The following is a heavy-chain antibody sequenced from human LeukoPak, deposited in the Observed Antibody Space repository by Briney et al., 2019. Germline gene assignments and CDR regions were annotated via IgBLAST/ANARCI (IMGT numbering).Heavy chain of an antibody. CDR3: ARDVYCSGGSCYPRSGWFDP. V-gene: IGHV1-8*01. CDR1: GYTFTSYD. Sequence: ASVKVSCKGSGYTFTSYDINWVRQATGQGLEWMGWMNPNSGNTGYAQKFQGRVTMTRNTSISTAYMELSSLRSEDTAVYYCARDVYCSGGSCYPRSGWFDPWGQGTLVTVSS. CDR2: MNPNSGNT. J-gene: IGHJ5*02. D-gene: IGHD2-15*01.